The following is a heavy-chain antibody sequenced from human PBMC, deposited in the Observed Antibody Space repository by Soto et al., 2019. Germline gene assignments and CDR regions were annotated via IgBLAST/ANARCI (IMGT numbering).Heavy chain of an antibody. CDR2: IYPGDADT. Sequence: GGSLKISCKGSGYSFTSYWIGWVRQMPGKGLEWMGIIYPGDADTRYSPSFQGQVTISADKSISTAYLQWSSLKASDTAMYYCARDSYYYYYGMDVWGQGTTVTVSS. D-gene: IGHD2-21*01. CDR3: ARDSYYYYYGMDV. CDR1: GYSFTSYW. J-gene: IGHJ6*02. V-gene: IGHV5-51*01.